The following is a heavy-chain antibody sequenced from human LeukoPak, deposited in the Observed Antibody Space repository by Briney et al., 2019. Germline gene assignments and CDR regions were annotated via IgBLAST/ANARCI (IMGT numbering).Heavy chain of an antibody. CDR3: ARAYEYCSGGSCYSWFDP. CDR1: GYTFTGYY. D-gene: IGHD2-15*01. V-gene: IGHV1-2*02. Sequence: ASVKVSCKASGYTFTGYYMRWVRQAPGQGLEWMGWINPNSGGTNYAQKFQGRVTMTRDTSISTAYMELSRLRSDDTAVYYCARAYEYCSGGSCYSWFDPWGQGTLVTVSS. CDR2: INPNSGGT. J-gene: IGHJ5*02.